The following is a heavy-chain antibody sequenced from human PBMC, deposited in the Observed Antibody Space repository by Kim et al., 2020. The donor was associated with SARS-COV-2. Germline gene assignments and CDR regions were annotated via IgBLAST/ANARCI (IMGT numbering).Heavy chain of an antibody. CDR1: GDSVSSNSAA. D-gene: IGHD3-10*01. CDR2: TYYRSKWYN. V-gene: IGHV6-1*01. J-gene: IGHJ3*02. CDR3: ARGGYYGSGSYLGRTCDI. Sequence: SQTLSLTCAISGDSVSSNSAAWNWIRQSPSRGLEWLGRTYYRSKWYNDYAVSVKSRITINPDTSKNQFSLQLNSVTPEDTAVYYCARGGYYGSGSYLGRTCDIGGQGTMVTVSS.